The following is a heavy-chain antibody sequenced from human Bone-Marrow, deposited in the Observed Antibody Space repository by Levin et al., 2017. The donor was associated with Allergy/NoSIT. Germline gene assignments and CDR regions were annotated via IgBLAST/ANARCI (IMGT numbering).Heavy chain of an antibody. Sequence: GGSLRLSCAASGFTFSSYSMNWVRQAPGKGLEWVSSISSSSSYIYYADSVKGRFTISRDNAKNSLYLQMNSLRAEDTAVYYCARDVGIYDFWSGYYTRYYYYGMDVWGQGTTVTVSS. V-gene: IGHV3-21*01. D-gene: IGHD3-3*01. CDR2: ISSSSSYI. CDR1: GFTFSSYS. J-gene: IGHJ6*02. CDR3: ARDVGIYDFWSGYYTRYYYYGMDV.